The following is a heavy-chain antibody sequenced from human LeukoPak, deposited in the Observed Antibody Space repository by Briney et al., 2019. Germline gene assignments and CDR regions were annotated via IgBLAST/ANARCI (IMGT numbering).Heavy chain of an antibody. CDR2: ISGSGAST. CDR1: GFTFSSYA. V-gene: IGHV3-23*01. Sequence: GGSLRLPCAASGFTFSSYAMSWVRQAPGKGLEWVSTISGSGASTHYADSVKGRFTISRDNSKNTLYLQMNSLRAEDTAVYYCAKVGVAGPFDYWGQGTLVTVSS. J-gene: IGHJ4*02. D-gene: IGHD6-19*01. CDR3: AKVGVAGPFDY.